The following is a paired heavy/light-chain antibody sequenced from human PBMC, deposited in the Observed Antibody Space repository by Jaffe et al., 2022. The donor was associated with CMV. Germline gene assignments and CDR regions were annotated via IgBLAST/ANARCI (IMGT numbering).Light chain of an antibody. V-gene: IGKV1-39*01. J-gene: IGKJ3*01. CDR1: QSIGSY. CDR2: AAV. Sequence: DIQLTQSPSSMSASVGDRVTITCRASQSIGSYLNWYQQKPGKAPKFLIYAAVSLQSGVPSRFSGSGSGTDFTLTISSLQPEDFATYYCQQSYDTAFTFGPGTTVDV. CDR3: QQSYDTAFT.
Heavy chain of an antibody. CDR2: VHYSGTS. D-gene: IGHD5-18*01. CDR1: GDSIRTTSYY. Sequence: QLQLQESGPGLVKPSGTLSLTCTVSGDSIRTTSYYWGWIRQPPGKGLEWIGSVHYSGTSYYNPSLKSRVTISVDTSENQVSLKLGSVTAADTAVYFCARQAPPRGYSYGYFNSWGQGTLVTVSS. CDR3: ARQAPPRGYSYGYFNS. J-gene: IGHJ5*01. V-gene: IGHV4-39*01.